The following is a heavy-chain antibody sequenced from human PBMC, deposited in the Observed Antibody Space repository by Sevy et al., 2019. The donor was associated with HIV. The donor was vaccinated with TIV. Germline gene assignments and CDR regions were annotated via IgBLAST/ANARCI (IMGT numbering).Heavy chain of an antibody. J-gene: IGHJ4*02. CDR2: ITISRGST. Sequence: RSLRLSCAASGFTFSTYAMTWIRQAPGKGLQWVSVITISRGSTYYAVSVKGRFTISRDNSKNNLYLQMNSLRAEDTTVYYCAKDRVSRTHYTGDFDYWGQGTPVIVSS. CDR1: GFTFSTYA. CDR3: AKDRVSRTHYTGDFDY. V-gene: IGHV3-23*01. D-gene: IGHD3-10*01.